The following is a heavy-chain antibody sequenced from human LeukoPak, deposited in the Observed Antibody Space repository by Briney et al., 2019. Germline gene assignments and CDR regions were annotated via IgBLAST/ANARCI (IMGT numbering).Heavy chain of an antibody. CDR3: AAEGYYDSSGSGTAIDY. CDR1: GDSISTYY. D-gene: IGHD3-22*01. CDR2: IYYRVTS. J-gene: IGHJ4*02. V-gene: IGHV4-59*12. Sequence: SETLSLTCTVSGDSISTYYWSWIRQPPGKGLEWIGYIYYRVTSDYNPSLKSRVTMSVDMSTRQISLKLSSVTAADTAVYYCAAEGYYDSSGSGTAIDYWGQGTLATVSS.